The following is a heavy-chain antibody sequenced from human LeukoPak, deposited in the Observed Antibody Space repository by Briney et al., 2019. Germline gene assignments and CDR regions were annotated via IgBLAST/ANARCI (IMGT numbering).Heavy chain of an antibody. CDR3: AKDRQYYDFWSGYFD. CDR2: ISGSGGST. V-gene: IGHV3-23*01. CDR1: GFTFSSYA. J-gene: IGHJ4*02. Sequence: GGSLRLSCAASGFTFSSYAMSWVRQAPGKGLEWVSAISGSGGSTYYADSVKGRFTISRDNSKNTLYLQMNSLRAEDTAVYYCAKDRQYYDFWSGYFDWGQGTLVTVSS. D-gene: IGHD3-3*01.